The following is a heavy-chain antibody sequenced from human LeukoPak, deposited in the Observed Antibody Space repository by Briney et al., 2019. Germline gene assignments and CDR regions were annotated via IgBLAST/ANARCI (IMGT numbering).Heavy chain of an antibody. J-gene: IGHJ4*02. D-gene: IGHD2/OR15-2a*01. CDR2: INQDGGAS. Sequence: AGGSLRLSCEASGFTFSQYWMAWVRQAPGKGLEYVANINQDGGASTYGASVKGRFTISRENAKDTLYLQMSSLGVEDTAVYYCARHLYHQTTYYFFDYWGVGTLVTVSS. CDR3: ARHLYHQTTYYFFDY. CDR1: GFTFSQYW. V-gene: IGHV3-7*03.